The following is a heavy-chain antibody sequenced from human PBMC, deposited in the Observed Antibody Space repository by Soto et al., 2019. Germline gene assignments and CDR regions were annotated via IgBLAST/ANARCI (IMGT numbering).Heavy chain of an antibody. V-gene: IGHV1-8*01. CDR3: ARAGTLRYFDWFPTRDTDFDY. CDR2: MNPNSGNT. J-gene: IGHJ4*02. D-gene: IGHD3-9*01. Sequence: GASVKVSCKASGYTFTSYDINWVRQATGQGLEWMGWMNPNSGNTGYAQKFQGRVTMTRNTSISTAYMELSSLRSEDTAVYYCARAGTLRYFDWFPTRDTDFDYWGQGTLVTVSS. CDR1: GYTFTSYD.